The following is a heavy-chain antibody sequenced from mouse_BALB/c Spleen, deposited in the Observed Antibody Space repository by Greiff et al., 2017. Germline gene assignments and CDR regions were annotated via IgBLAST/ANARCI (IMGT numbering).Heavy chain of an antibody. CDR2: ISSGGGST. D-gene: IGHD1-1*01. Sequence: EVMLVESGGGLVKPGGSLKLSCAASGFAFSSYDMSWVRQTPEKRLEWVAYISSGGGSTYYPDTVKGRFTISRDNAKNTLYLQMSSLKSEDTAMYYCASHYYGSSWFAYWGQGTLVTVSA. V-gene: IGHV5-12-1*01. J-gene: IGHJ3*01. CDR1: GFAFSSYD. CDR3: ASHYYGSSWFAY.